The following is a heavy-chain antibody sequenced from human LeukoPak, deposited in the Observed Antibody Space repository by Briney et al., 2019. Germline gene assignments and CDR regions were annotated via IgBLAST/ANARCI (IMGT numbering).Heavy chain of an antibody. D-gene: IGHD2-21*02. V-gene: IGHV3-21*04. CDR1: GFTFSSYS. CDR3: ARDLLPDCGGDCYSDY. Sequence: PGGSLRLSCAASGFTFSSYSMNWVRQAPGKGLEWVSSISSSSSYIYYADSVKGRFTISRDNAKNSLYLQMNSLRAEDTAVYYCARDLLPDCGGDCYSDYWGQGTLVTVSS. J-gene: IGHJ4*02. CDR2: ISSSSSYI.